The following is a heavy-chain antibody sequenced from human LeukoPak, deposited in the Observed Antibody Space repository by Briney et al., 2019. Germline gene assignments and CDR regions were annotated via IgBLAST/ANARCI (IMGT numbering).Heavy chain of an antibody. CDR2: ISYDGSNK. J-gene: IGHJ4*02. V-gene: IGHV3-30-3*01. Sequence: PGGSLRLSCAASGFTFSSYAMHWVRQAPGKGLEWVAVISYDGSNKYYADSVKGRFTISRDNSKNTLYLQMNSLRAEDTAVYYRARGIQLWLQAPRGFDYWGQGTLVTVSS. D-gene: IGHD5-18*01. CDR3: ARGIQLWLQAPRGFDY. CDR1: GFTFSSYA.